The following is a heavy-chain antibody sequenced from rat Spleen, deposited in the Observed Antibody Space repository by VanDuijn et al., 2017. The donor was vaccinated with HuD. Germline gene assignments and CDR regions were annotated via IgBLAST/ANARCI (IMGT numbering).Heavy chain of an antibody. CDR1: GFTFNNYW. D-gene: IGHD4-3*01. V-gene: IGHV5-58*01. CDR2: IDTDGSRT. Sequence: EVQLVESGGGLVQPGGSLKLSCVASGFTFNNYWMTWIRQAPGKGLEWVASIDTDGSRTYYPDSVRGRFTISRDNAENTAYLQMNSLWSEDTATYYCAVAGYGYWGQGVVVTVSS. CDR3: AVAGYGY. J-gene: IGHJ2*01.